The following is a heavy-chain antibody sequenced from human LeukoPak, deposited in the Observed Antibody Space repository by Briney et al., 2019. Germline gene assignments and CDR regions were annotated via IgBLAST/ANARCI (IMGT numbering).Heavy chain of an antibody. CDR2: ISSSSSYI. Sequence: PGGSLRLSCAASGFTFSSYSMNWVRQAPGKGLEWVSSISSSSSYIYYADSVKGRFTISRDNSKNTLYLQMNSLRAEDTAVYYCAKSWFGEFPVFDPWGQGTLVTVSS. V-gene: IGHV3-21*04. J-gene: IGHJ5*02. D-gene: IGHD3-10*01. CDR3: AKSWFGEFPVFDP. CDR1: GFTFSSYS.